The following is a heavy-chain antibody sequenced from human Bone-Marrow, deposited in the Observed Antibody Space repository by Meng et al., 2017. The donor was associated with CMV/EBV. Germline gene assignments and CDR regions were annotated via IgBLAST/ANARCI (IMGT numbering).Heavy chain of an antibody. CDR1: GFTPSAGEVG. J-gene: IGHJ4*02. D-gene: IGHD3-22*01. V-gene: IGHV2-5*01. Sequence: SGPTLVKPTQTRTLTCSFSGFTPSAGEVGVGWIRQPPGKALEWLALIYWNDDKKYNPSLKTRLTISKDASKNHVVLIMTNMDPADTATYYCAHRPSYFDSSGPNYFDYWGQGIPVTVSS. CDR2: IYWNDDK. CDR3: AHRPSYFDSSGPNYFDY.